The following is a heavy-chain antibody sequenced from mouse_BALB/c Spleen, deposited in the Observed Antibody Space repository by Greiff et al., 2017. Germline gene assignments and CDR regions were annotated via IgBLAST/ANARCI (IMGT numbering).Heavy chain of an antibody. Sequence: EVQLQQSGAELVRPGALVKLSCKASGFNIKDYYMHWVKQRPEQGLEWIGWIDPENGNTIYDPKFQGKASITADTSSNAAYLQLSSLTSEDTAVYYCARGYGDYDAMDDWGQGTSVTVSS. CDR1: GFNIKDYY. CDR2: IDPENGNT. J-gene: IGHJ4*01. D-gene: IGHD2-13*01. CDR3: ARGYGDYDAMDD. V-gene: IGHV14-1*02.